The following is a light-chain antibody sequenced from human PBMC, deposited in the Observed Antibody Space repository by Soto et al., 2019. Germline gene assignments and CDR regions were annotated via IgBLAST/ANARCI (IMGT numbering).Light chain of an antibody. CDR3: QQYYSTPIT. J-gene: IGKJ5*01. Sequence: DIVLTQSPDSLAVSLGERATINCKSSQSVLYSSNNKNYLSWYQQKPGQPPKLLIYWASTRESGVPDRFSGSGSGTDFTLTTSSLHAEDVAVYYCQQYYSTPITFGQGTRLEI. CDR2: WAS. CDR1: QSVLYSSNNKNY. V-gene: IGKV4-1*01.